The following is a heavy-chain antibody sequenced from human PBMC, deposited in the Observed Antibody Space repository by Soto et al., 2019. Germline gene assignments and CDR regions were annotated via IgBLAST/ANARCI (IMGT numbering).Heavy chain of an antibody. CDR1: GFTFSSYA. CDR2: ISYDGSNK. CDR3: ARDDSSGWNYYYYGMDV. D-gene: IGHD6-19*01. Sequence: GGSLRLSCAAPGFTFSSYAMHWVRQAPGKGLEWVAVISYDGSNKYYADSVKGRFTISRDNSKNTLYLQMNSLRAEDTAVYYCARDDSSGWNYYYYGMDVWGQGTTVTVSS. J-gene: IGHJ6*02. V-gene: IGHV3-30-3*01.